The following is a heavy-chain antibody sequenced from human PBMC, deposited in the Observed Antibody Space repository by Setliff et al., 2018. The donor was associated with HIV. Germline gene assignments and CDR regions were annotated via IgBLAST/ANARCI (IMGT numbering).Heavy chain of an antibody. CDR2: INPSGGST. D-gene: IGHD4-17*01. J-gene: IGHJ4*02. CDR3: ARSGDYEGFDY. V-gene: IGHV1-46*01. CDR1: GYIFTSYY. Sequence: GASVKVSCKTSGYIFTSYYMQWVRQAPGQGLEWMGIINPSGGSTSYAQKFQGRVTMTRDTSTSTVYMELSSLRSEDTAVYYCARSGDYEGFDYWGQGTLVTVSS.